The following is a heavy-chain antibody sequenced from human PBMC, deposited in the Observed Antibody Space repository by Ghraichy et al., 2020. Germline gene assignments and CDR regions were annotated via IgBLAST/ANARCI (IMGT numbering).Heavy chain of an antibody. CDR2: ISSSSSYI. J-gene: IGHJ6*02. Sequence: LSLTCAASGFTFSSYSMNWVRQAPGKGLEWVSSISSSSSYIYYADSVKGRFTISRDNAKNSLYLQMNSLRAEDTAVYYCATTVAHYYYYGMDVWGQGPPVTVPS. CDR1: GFTFSSYS. CDR3: ATTVAHYYYYGMDV. D-gene: IGHD4-23*01. V-gene: IGHV3-21*01.